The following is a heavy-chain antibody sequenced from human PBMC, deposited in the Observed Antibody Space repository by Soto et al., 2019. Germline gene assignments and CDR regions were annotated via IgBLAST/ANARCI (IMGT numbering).Heavy chain of an antibody. D-gene: IGHD1-26*01. CDR3: ARSRSDLVGATNCPAHDAFDI. V-gene: IGHV1-69*13. Sequence: SVKVSCKASGGTFSSYAISWVRQAPGQGLEWMGGIIPIFGTANYAQKFQGRVTITADESTSTAYMELSSLRSEDTAVYYCARSRSDLVGATNCPAHDAFDIWGQGTMVTVAS. J-gene: IGHJ3*02. CDR2: IIPIFGTA. CDR1: GGTFSSYA.